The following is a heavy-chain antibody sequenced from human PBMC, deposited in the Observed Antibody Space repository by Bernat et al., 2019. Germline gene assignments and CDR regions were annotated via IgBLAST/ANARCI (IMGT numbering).Heavy chain of an antibody. J-gene: IGHJ4*02. V-gene: IGHV3-30*04. CDR3: ARDCFENSSGWAAFNY. CDR1: GFTFSSYA. D-gene: IGHD6-19*01. CDR2: IPYDESNK. Sequence: QVQLVESGGGVVQPGRSLRLSCAASGFTFSSYAMHWVRQAPGKGLEWVAVIPYDESNKYYADSVKGRFTISRDNSKNTLYLQMNSLRAEDTAVYYCARDCFENSSGWAAFNYWGQGTLVTVSS.